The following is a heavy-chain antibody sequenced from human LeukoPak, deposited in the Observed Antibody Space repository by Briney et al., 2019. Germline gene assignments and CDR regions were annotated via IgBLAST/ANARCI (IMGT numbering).Heavy chain of an antibody. J-gene: IGHJ6*02. CDR3: ERHYVGRNYYYGMDV. CDR1: GFSVSSNY. CDR2: IYSGGST. D-gene: IGHD3-16*01. V-gene: IGHV3-53*04. Sequence: GGSLRLSCAAPGFSVSSNYMSWVRQAPGKGLEWVSVIYSGGSTYYADSVKGRFTISRHNSKNTLYLQMNSLRAEDTAVYYCERHYVGRNYYYGMDVWGQGTTVTVSS.